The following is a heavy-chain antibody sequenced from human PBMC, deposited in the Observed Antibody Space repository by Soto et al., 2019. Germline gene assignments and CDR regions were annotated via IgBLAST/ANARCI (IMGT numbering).Heavy chain of an antibody. V-gene: IGHV3-7*01. Sequence: PGGSLRLSCAASGFTFSSYWMTWVRQAPGKGLEWVANIKQDGSEKYYVDSVKGRFTISRDNAKNSLSLQMNSLRADDTAVYYCAKSPSSAPYCSGGSCYFDYWGQGTLVTVSS. CDR3: AKSPSSAPYCSGGSCYFDY. J-gene: IGHJ4*02. CDR2: IKQDGSEK. CDR1: GFTFSSYW. D-gene: IGHD2-15*01.